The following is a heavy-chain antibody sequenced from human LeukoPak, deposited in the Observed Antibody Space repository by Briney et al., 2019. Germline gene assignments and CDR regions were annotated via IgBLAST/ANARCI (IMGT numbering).Heavy chain of an antibody. CDR3: TSETHTYHGNAF. J-gene: IGHJ4*02. D-gene: IGHD1-14*01. V-gene: IGHV1-2*06. CDR2: INPNNGGT. CDR1: EYTFTGYY. Sequence: ASVKVSCKASEYTFTGYYMHWVRQAPGQGLEWMGRINPNNGGTNYAQKFQGRVTMTGDTSISTAYMELSSLRSDDTAVYYCTSETHTYHGNAFWGQGTLVTVSA.